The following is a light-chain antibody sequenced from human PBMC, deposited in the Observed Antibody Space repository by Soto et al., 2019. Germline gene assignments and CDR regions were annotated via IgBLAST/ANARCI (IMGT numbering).Light chain of an antibody. CDR3: LQHKSYPWT. CDR2: AAS. CDR1: QGINNY. Sequence: DIQMTQSPSAMSASVGDRVTITGRASQGINNYLVWFQQKPGQVPKRLIYAASSLQSGVPLMFIGSGSGTEFTLTISSLQPEDVATDYCLQHKSYPWTFGQGNKVEIK. V-gene: IGKV1-17*03. J-gene: IGKJ1*01.